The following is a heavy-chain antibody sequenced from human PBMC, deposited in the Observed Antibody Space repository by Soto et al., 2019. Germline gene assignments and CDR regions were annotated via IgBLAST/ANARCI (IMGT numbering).Heavy chain of an antibody. J-gene: IGHJ4*02. CDR1: GFTFSSYS. CDR2: ISGSGGST. Sequence: GGSLRLSCAASGFTFSSYSMNWVRQAPGKGLEWVSAISGSGGSTYYADSVKGRFTISRDNSKNTLYLQMNSLRAEDTAVYYCAKDLGSSQYYFDYWGQGTLVTVSS. V-gene: IGHV3-23*01. CDR3: AKDLGSSQYYFDY. D-gene: IGHD1-26*01.